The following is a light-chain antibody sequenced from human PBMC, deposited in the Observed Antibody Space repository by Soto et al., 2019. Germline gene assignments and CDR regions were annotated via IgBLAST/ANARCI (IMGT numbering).Light chain of an antibody. CDR2: KAS. CDR1: ESISIW. J-gene: IGKJ1*01. Sequence: DLQMTQSPSTLSASVGDTVTITCRASESISIWLAWYQQKPGKAPNLLINKASSLQSEVPSRFSGSGSGTEFTLTITSLQPDDFATYYCQQYNSYWTFGQGTKV. V-gene: IGKV1-5*03. CDR3: QQYNSYWT.